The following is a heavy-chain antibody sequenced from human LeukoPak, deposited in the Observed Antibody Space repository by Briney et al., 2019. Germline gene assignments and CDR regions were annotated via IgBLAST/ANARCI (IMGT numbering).Heavy chain of an antibody. CDR3: AKDMWSSSWEYPFDH. CDR2: ISGSGDNT. V-gene: IGHV3-23*01. Sequence: HSGGSLKLSCAASGFSFSSYAMSWVRQAPGKGLEWVSSISGSGDNTYYAESVKGRFTISRDNAKNSLYLQMNSLRVEDTAFYYCAKDMWSSSWEYPFDHWGQGTLVTVSS. J-gene: IGHJ4*02. D-gene: IGHD6-13*01. CDR1: GFSFSSYA.